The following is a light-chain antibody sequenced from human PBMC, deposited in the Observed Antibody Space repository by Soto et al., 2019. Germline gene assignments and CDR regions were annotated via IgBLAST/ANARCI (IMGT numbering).Light chain of an antibody. CDR1: SSDVGSYNL. CDR2: DVS. Sequence: QSALTQPASVSGSPGQSITISCTGTSSDVGSYNLVSWYQQHADKAPKLMIYDVSKRPSGISNRFSGSKSGSTASLTISGLQAEDEADYCCCSYAGSTTSWVFGGGTKLTVL. J-gene: IGLJ3*02. CDR3: CSYAGSTTSWV. V-gene: IGLV2-23*02.